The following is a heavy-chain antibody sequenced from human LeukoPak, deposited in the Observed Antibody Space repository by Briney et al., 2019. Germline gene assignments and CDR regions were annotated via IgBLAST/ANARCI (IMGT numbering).Heavy chain of an antibody. V-gene: IGHV3-15*01. CDR2: IKSKSDGGTT. CDR3: TQGVAKAYS. J-gene: IGHJ4*02. D-gene: IGHD5-12*01. CDR1: GFTLSPFSNAW. Sequence: SGGSLRLSCAASGFTLSPFSNAWMSWVRRAPGKGLEWVGRIKSKSDGGTTDFAAPVKGRFTMSRDDSENTVSLQMNSLKIEDTAVYFCTQGVAKAYSWGQGTLVTVSS.